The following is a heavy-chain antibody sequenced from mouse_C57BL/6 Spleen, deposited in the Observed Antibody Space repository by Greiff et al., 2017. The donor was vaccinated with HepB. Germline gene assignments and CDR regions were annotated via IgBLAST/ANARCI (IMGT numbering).Heavy chain of an antibody. CDR1: GYTFTSYW. D-gene: IGHD2-5*01. CDR3: AREGGYSNSYAMDY. V-gene: IGHV1-52*01. CDR2: IDPSVSET. Sequence: QVQLQQPGAELVRPGSSVKLSCKASGYTFTSYWMHWVKQRPIQGLEWIGNIDPSVSETHYNQKFKDKATLTVDKSSSTAYMQLSSLTSEDSAVYYCAREGGYSNSYAMDYWGQGTSVTVSS. J-gene: IGHJ4*01.